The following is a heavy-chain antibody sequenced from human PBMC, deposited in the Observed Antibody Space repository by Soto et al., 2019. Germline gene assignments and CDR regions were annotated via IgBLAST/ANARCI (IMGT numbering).Heavy chain of an antibody. CDR1: GYSFTSYW. V-gene: IGHV5-51*01. D-gene: IGHD6-13*01. J-gene: IGHJ5*01. CDR2: IYPGDSDT. CDR3: ARQVAAEVIANLLDS. Sequence: GESLKISCKGSGYSFTSYWIGWVRQMPGKGLEWMGIIYPGDSDTRYSPSFQGQVTISADKSISTAYLQWSSLKASDTAMYYCARQVAAEVIANLLDSSGQGSLVIVSS.